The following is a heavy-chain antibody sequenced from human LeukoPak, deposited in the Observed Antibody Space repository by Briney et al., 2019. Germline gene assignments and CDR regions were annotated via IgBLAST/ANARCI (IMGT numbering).Heavy chain of an antibody. Sequence: GGSLRLSCGASGFSFSDYYMSWMRQAPGRGLEWVSYISSSGSTIEYADSVKGRFTISRDNAKNTLYLQMNSLRAEDTAVYYCAKGYGSGSYYPSGDWYYFDYWGQGTLVTVSS. CDR3: AKGYGSGSYYPSGDWYYFDY. CDR2: ISSSGSTI. V-gene: IGHV3-11*01. D-gene: IGHD3-10*01. CDR1: GFSFSDYY. J-gene: IGHJ4*02.